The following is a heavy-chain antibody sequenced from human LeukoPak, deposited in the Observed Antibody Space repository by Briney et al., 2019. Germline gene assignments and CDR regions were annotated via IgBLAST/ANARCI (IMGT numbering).Heavy chain of an antibody. V-gene: IGHV4-38-2*02. CDR3: ARRGLGPDLYFDY. CDR2: IYHSGST. D-gene: IGHD6-6*01. Sequence: SETLSLTCTVSGYSISSGYYWGWIRQPPGKGLEWIGSIYHSGSTYYNPSLKSRVTISVDTSKNQFSPKLSSVTAADTAVYYCARRGLGPDLYFDYWGQGTLVTVSS. CDR1: GYSISSGYY. J-gene: IGHJ4*02.